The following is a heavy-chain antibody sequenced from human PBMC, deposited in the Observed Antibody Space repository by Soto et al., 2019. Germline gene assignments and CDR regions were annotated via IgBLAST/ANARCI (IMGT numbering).Heavy chain of an antibody. CDR2: VYFSGNT. CDR3: GSVRPSGYVLS. J-gene: IGHJ5*02. CDR1: GGSLSSYY. Sequence: PSETLSLTCTVSGGSLSSYYWTWIRQSPGKGLEWIGYVYFSGNTNYNPSLKSRVTISIDTSKNQFSLRLASVPAADTAFYYCGSVRPSGYVLSWGQGTLVTVSS. V-gene: IGHV4-59*01. D-gene: IGHD6-25*01.